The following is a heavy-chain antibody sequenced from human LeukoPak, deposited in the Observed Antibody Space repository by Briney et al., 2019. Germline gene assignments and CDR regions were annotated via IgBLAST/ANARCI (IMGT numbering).Heavy chain of an antibody. CDR2: ISYDGSNK. V-gene: IGHV3-30-3*01. CDR3: ARDLAYCSSTSCYMGGALDI. J-gene: IGHJ3*02. D-gene: IGHD2-2*02. Sequence: GGSLRLSCAASGFTFSSYAMHWVRQAPGKGLEWVAVISYDGSNKYYADSVKGRFTISRDNSKNTLYPQMNSLRAEDTAVYYCARDLAYCSSTSCYMGGALDIWGQGTMVTVSS. CDR1: GFTFSSYA.